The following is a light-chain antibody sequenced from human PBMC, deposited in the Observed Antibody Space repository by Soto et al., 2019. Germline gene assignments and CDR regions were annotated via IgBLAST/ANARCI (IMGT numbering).Light chain of an antibody. Sequence: AIRMTHSQSSLSASTGDRVTITFRASQGISSYLAWYQQKPGKAPKLLIYAASTLQSGVPSRFSGSGSGTDFTLTISCLQSEDFATYYCQHYNSYSEAFGQGTKV. CDR3: QHYNSYSEA. CDR2: AAS. J-gene: IGKJ1*01. CDR1: QGISSY. V-gene: IGKV1-8*01.